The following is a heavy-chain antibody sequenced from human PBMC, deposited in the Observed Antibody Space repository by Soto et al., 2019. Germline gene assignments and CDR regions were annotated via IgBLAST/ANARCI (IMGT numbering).Heavy chain of an antibody. Sequence: GGSLRLSCAASGFTFSSYGMHWVRQAPGKGLEWVAVIWYDGSNKYYADSVKGRFTISRDNSKNTLYLQMNSLRAEDTAVYYCAREGATDYYDSSGSIDYWGQGTLVTVSS. CDR2: IWYDGSNK. V-gene: IGHV3-33*01. J-gene: IGHJ4*02. D-gene: IGHD3-22*01. CDR1: GFTFSSYG. CDR3: AREGATDYYDSSGSIDY.